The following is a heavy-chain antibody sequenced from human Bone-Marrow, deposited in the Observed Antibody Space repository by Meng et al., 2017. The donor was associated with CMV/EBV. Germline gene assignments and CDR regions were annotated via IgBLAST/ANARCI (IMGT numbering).Heavy chain of an antibody. CDR1: GFTFSSYS. Sequence: GGSLRLSCAASGFTFSSYSMNWVRQAPGKGLEWVSSISSSSSYIYYADSVKGRFTISRDNAKNSLYLQMNSLRAEDTAVYYCARDKGGSYLRAFDIWGQGTMVTGSS. V-gene: IGHV3-21*01. CDR2: ISSSSSYI. CDR3: ARDKGGSYLRAFDI. D-gene: IGHD1-26*01. J-gene: IGHJ3*02.